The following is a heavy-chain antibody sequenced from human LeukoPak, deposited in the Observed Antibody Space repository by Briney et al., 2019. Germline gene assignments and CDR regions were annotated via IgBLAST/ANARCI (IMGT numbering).Heavy chain of an antibody. CDR1: GGSISSGGYY. J-gene: IGHJ5*02. CDR3: ARVNTRNWFDP. CDR2: IYYSGST. Sequence: SQTLSLTCTVSGGSISSGGYYWRWIRQHPGKGLEWIGYIYYSGSTYYNPSLKSRVTISVDTSKNQFSLKLSSVTAADTAVYYCARVNTRNWFDPWGQGTLVTVSS. V-gene: IGHV4-31*03. D-gene: IGHD2-15*01.